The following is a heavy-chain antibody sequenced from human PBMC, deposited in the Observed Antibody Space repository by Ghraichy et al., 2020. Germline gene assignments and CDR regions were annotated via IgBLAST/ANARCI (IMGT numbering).Heavy chain of an antibody. Sequence: SETLSLTCTVSGGSISSGSYYWAWIRQPPGKGLEWIGSIYYSRSTSYSPSLRSRVTISADTSKNQFSLDLNSVTAADTAVYYCARQWSSGTNGRGWFDPCGQGTLVSVPS. CDR1: GGSISSGSYY. CDR2: IYYSRST. J-gene: IGHJ5*02. V-gene: IGHV4-39*01. CDR3: ARQWSSGTNGRGWFDP. D-gene: IGHD1-26*01.